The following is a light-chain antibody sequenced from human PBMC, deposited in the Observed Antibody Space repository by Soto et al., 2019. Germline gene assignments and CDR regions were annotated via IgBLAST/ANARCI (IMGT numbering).Light chain of an antibody. V-gene: IGKV3-15*01. CDR3: QQYNIWPPES. CDR2: GPS. Sequence: EIVMTQSPATLSVSPGERATLSCWASQSVSSNLAWYQQKPGQAPRLLIYGPSTRATGIPARFSGRGSGTEFTIAISRLQSEDFAGYYGQQYNIWPPESFGQGTKLEIK. J-gene: IGKJ2*03. CDR1: QSVSSN.